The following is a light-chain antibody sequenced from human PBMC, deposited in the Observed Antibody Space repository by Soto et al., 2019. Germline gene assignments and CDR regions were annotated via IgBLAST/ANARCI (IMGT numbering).Light chain of an antibody. CDR1: SSNIGAGYD. CDR2: ADN. CDR3: AAWDDSLSGPV. Sequence: QSVLTQTPSVSGAPGQKITMSCTGSSSNIGAGYDVHWYQQIPGAAPRLLIYADNNRPSGVPDRFSASKSGTSASLAITGLQGEDEANYYCAAWDDSLSGPVFGGGTKLTVL. V-gene: IGLV1-40*01. J-gene: IGLJ2*01.